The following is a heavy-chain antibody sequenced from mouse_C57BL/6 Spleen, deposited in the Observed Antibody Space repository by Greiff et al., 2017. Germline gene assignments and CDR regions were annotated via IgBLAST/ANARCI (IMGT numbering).Heavy chain of an antibody. CDR1: GYTFTDYY. V-gene: IGHV1-26*01. CDR2: INPNNGGT. D-gene: IGHD2-4*01. CDR3: ARHYDYDEGYFDV. Sequence: EVQLQQSGPELVKPGASVKISCKASGYTFTDYYMNWVKQSHGKSLEWIGDINPNNGGTSYNQKFKGKATLTVDKSSSTAYMELRSLTSEDSAVYYCARHYDYDEGYFDVWGTGTTVTVAS. J-gene: IGHJ1*03.